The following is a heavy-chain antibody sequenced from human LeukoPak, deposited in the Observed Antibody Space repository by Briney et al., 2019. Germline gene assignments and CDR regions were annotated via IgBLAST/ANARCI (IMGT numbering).Heavy chain of an antibody. V-gene: IGHV4-59*01. D-gene: IGHD5-12*01. CDR1: GGSISSYC. CDR2: IYYSGST. Sequence: SETLSLTCTVSGGSISSYCWSWIRQPPGKGLEWIGYIYYSGSTNYNPSLKSRVTISVDTSKNQFSLKLSSVTAADTAVYYCARVTGKANSGYELWGQGTLVTVSS. CDR3: ARVTGKANSGYEL. J-gene: IGHJ4*02.